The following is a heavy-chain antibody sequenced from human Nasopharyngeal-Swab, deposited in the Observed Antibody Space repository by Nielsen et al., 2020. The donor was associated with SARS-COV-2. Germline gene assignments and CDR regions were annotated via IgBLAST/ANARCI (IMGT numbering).Heavy chain of an antibody. CDR2: IYYSGST. J-gene: IGHJ3*01. V-gene: IGHV4-59*08. D-gene: IGHD3-16*02. Sequence: WIRQPPGKGLEWIGNIYYSGSTNYNPSLKSRVTISVDTSKNQFSLKLSSVTAADTAVYYCARQPGNYDYVWGSYRPDGAFDFWGQGTMVTVSS. CDR3: ARQPGNYDYVWGSYRPDGAFDF.